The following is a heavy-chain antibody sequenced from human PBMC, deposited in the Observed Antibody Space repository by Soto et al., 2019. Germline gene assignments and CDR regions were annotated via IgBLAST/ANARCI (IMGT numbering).Heavy chain of an antibody. CDR2: INHSGST. D-gene: IGHD5-12*01. CDR3: ARGGRDGYTV. J-gene: IGHJ4*02. V-gene: IGHV4-34*01. Sequence: SETLSLSCAVYGGSFSGYYWSWIRQPPGKGLEWIGEINHSGSTNYNPSLKSRVTISVDTSKNQFSLKLSSVTAADTAVYYCARGGRDGYTVWGQGTLVTVSS. CDR1: GGSFSGYY.